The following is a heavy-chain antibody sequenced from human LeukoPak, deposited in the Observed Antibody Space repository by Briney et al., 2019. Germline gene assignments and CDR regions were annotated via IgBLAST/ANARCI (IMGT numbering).Heavy chain of an antibody. Sequence: KPSETLSLTCAVYGVSFSGYYWSWIRQPPGKGLEWIGEINHSGSTNYNPSLKSRVTISVDTSKNQFSLKLSSVTAADTAVYYCAIPSGYSYGPYFQHWGQGTLVTASS. CDR3: AIPSGYSYGPYFQH. V-gene: IGHV4-34*01. J-gene: IGHJ1*01. CDR1: GVSFSGYY. D-gene: IGHD5-18*01. CDR2: INHSGST.